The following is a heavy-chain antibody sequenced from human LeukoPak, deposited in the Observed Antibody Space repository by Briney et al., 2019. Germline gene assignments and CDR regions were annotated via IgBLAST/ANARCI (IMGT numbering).Heavy chain of an antibody. Sequence: GGTLRLSCAASGFIFSSHGMNWVRQAPGKGLEWVSGVSPSGDITYYADSVKGRFTISRDNSKNRVYLQMDSLRAEDTAVYYCAELGITMIGGVWGKGTTVTVSS. CDR3: AELGITMIGGV. CDR1: GFIFSSHG. D-gene: IGHD3-10*02. CDR2: VSPSGDIT. J-gene: IGHJ6*04. V-gene: IGHV3-23*01.